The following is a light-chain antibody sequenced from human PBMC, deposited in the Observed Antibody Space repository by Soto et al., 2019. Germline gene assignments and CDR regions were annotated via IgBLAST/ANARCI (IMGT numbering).Light chain of an antibody. CDR1: QSISSW. CDR3: QQYNGYSRT. Sequence: DIQMTQSPSTLSASVGDRVTITCRASQSISSWLAWYQQKPGKAPKLLIYDASNLESGVPSRFSGSGSGTDFTLAISSLQPDDFATYYCQQYNGYSRTFGQGTKVDIK. J-gene: IGKJ1*01. CDR2: DAS. V-gene: IGKV1-5*01.